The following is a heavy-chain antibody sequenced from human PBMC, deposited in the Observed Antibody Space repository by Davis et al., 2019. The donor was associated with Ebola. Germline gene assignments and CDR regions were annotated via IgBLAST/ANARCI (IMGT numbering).Heavy chain of an antibody. CDR2: IIPIFGTA. Sequence: AASVKVSCKASGGTFSSYAISWVRQAPGQGLEWMGGIIPIFGTANYAQKFQGRVTITADKSTSTAYMELSSLRSEDTAVYYCARDKQLPSQYYYYGMDVWGQGTTVTVSS. CDR3: ARDKQLPSQYYYYGMDV. J-gene: IGHJ6*02. V-gene: IGHV1-69*06. D-gene: IGHD2-2*01. CDR1: GGTFSSYA.